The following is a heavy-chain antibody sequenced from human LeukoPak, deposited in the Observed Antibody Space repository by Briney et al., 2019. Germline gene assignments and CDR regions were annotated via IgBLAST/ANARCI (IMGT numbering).Heavy chain of an antibody. CDR3: ARSIGYCSSTSCYLGNWFDP. V-gene: IGHV5-51*01. D-gene: IGHD2-2*01. CDR1: GSSFTSYW. J-gene: IGHJ5*02. CDR2: IYPGGSDT. Sequence: GAALEISWEGAGSSFTSYWIGGGRPLPGEGLEWVGIIYPGGSDTRYSPSFQGQVTISADKSISTASLQWSSLKASDTAMYYCARSIGYCSSTSCYLGNWFDPWGQGTLVTVSS.